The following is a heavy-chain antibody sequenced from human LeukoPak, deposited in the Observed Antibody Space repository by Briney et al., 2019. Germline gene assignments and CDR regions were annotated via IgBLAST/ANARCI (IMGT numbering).Heavy chain of an antibody. CDR2: IKQDGSEK. CDR3: AREITIFGVVIISYYYYMDV. J-gene: IGHJ6*03. Sequence: GGSLRLSCAASGFRFSSYWMSWVRQAPGKGLEWVANIKQDGSEKYYADSVKGRFTISRDNAKNSLYLQMNSLRAEDTAVYYCAREITIFGVVIISYYYYMDVWGKGTTVTVSS. V-gene: IGHV3-7*01. CDR1: GFRFSSYW. D-gene: IGHD3-3*01.